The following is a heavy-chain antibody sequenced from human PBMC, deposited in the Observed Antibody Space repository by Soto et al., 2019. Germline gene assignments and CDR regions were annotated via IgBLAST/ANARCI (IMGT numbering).Heavy chain of an antibody. D-gene: IGHD4-4*01. J-gene: IGHJ6*02. V-gene: IGHV5-51*01. CDR3: ARQRQQLSYYGMDV. Sequence: GESLKISCQGSGYSFPSYWIVWVRQMPGRGLEWMGIIYPDDSDTTYSPSFQGQVTISADKFSNTAYLQWNSLKASDTARYYCARQRQQLSYYGMDVWGQGTTVTVSS. CDR2: IYPDDSDT. CDR1: GYSFPSYW.